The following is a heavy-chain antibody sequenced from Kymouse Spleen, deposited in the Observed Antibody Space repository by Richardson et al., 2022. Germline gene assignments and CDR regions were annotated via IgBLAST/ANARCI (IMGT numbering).Heavy chain of an antibody. V-gene: IGHV3-9*01. CDR2: ISWNSGSI. CDR1: GFTFDDYA. Sequence: EVQLVESGGGLVQPGRSLRLSCAASGFTFDDYAMHWVRQAPGKGLEWVSGISWNSGSIGYADSVKGRFTISRDNAKNSLYLQMNSLRAEDTALYYCAKDIYSSSWPYYYYYGMDVWGQGTTVTVSS. D-gene: IGHD6-13*01. CDR3: AKDIYSSSWPYYYYYGMDV. J-gene: IGHJ6*02.